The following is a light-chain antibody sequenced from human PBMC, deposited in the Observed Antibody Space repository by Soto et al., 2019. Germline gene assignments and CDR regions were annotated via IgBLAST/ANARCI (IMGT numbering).Light chain of an antibody. V-gene: IGLV1-51*01. CDR3: GTWDSSLSAWV. J-gene: IGLJ3*02. CDR1: SSNFGNSY. Sequence: QSVLTQPPSVSAAPGQKVTISCSGSSSNFGNSYVSWYQHLPGTAPKVLIYDTNKRPSGIPDRFSGSKSGTSATLDITGLQTGDEAEYYCGTWDSSLSAWVFGGGTKVTVL. CDR2: DTN.